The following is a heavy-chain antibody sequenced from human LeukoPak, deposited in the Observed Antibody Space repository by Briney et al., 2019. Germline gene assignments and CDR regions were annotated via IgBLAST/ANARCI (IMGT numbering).Heavy chain of an antibody. CDR1: GFTFSSSA. D-gene: IGHD3-22*01. J-gene: IGHJ4*02. CDR2: ISGNGGRT. CDR3: AKSLYYYDNGGHYWGPQYYFDF. V-gene: IGHV3-23*01. Sequence: GGSLRLSCAATGFTFSSSAMSWVRQAPGKGLEWVSTISGNGGRTYYADSVKGRFTISRDNSKNTMYLQMNSLRAEDTAVYYCAKSLYYYDNGGHYWGPQYYFDFWGQGTLVTVSS.